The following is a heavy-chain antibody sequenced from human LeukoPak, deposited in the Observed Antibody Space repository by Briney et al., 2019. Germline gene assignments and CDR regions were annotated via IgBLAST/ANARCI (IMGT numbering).Heavy chain of an antibody. D-gene: IGHD3-22*01. J-gene: IGHJ4*02. V-gene: IGHV3-49*03. CDR1: GFTFGDYA. Sequence: PGGSLRLSCTASGFTFGDYAMSWFRQAPGKGLEWVGFIRSKAYGGTTEYAASVKGRFTISRDDSKSIAYLQMNSLKTEDIAVYYCTRDRDYYDSSGCFDYWGQGTLVTVSS. CDR3: TRDRDYYDSSGCFDY. CDR2: IRSKAYGGTT.